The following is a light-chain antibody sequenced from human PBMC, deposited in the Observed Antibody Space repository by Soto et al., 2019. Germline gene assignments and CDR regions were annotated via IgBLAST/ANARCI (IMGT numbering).Light chain of an antibody. CDR2: EVT. J-gene: IGLJ1*01. Sequence: QSVLTQPASVSGSPGQSITISCTGTSSDIGDYNYVSWFQQHPGRAPKLLIFEVTNRPSGVSNRFSGSKSGYTASLTITGLQTEDEADYYRNSYTSTTTYVFGTGTKVTVL. CDR3: NSYTSTTTYV. CDR1: SSDIGDYNY. V-gene: IGLV2-14*01.